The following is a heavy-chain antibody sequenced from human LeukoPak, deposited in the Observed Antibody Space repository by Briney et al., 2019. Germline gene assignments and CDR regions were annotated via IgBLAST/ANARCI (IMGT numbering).Heavy chain of an antibody. CDR2: IRSKAYGGTT. V-gene: IGHV3-49*03. J-gene: IGHJ4*02. CDR1: GFTFGDDA. CDR3: TRGLGGAEFDY. Sequence: PGGSLRLSCTASGFTFGDDAMSWFRQAPGKGLEWVGFIRSKAYGGTTEYAASVKGRFTISRDDSKSIAYLQMNSLKTEDTAVYYCTRGLGGAEFDYWGQGTLVTVSS. D-gene: IGHD1-26*01.